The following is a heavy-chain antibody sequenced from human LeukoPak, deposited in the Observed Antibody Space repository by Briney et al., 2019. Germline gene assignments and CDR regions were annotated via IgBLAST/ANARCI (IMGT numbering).Heavy chain of an antibody. V-gene: IGHV3-48*03. CDR2: ISSSGSTI. D-gene: IGHD4-17*01. J-gene: IGHJ6*04. CDR1: GFTFSSYE. CDR3: AGRDYGDSYYYYGMDV. Sequence: GGSLRLSCAASGFTFSSYEMNWVRQAPGKGLEWVSYISSSGSTIYYADSVKGRFTISRDNAKNSLYLQMNSLRAEDTAVYYCAGRDYGDSYYYYGMDVWGKGTTVTVSS.